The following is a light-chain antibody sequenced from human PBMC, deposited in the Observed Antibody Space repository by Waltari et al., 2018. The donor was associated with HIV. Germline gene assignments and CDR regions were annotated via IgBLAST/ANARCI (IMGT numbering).Light chain of an antibody. Sequence: VMTQSPDSLAVSLGERATINCKSSQSILYSSNNKNYLAWYQQKPGQPPKLLIYWASTRESGVPDRFSGSGSGTDFTLTISSLQAEDVAAYYCQQYYSTPLTFGGGTKVEIK. CDR1: QSILYSSNNKNY. J-gene: IGKJ4*01. V-gene: IGKV4-1*01. CDR2: WAS. CDR3: QQYYSTPLT.